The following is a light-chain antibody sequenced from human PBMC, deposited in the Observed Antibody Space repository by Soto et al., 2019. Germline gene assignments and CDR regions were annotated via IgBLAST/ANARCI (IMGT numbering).Light chain of an antibody. J-gene: IGKJ4*01. V-gene: IGKV3-20*01. Sequence: IVLTQSTGTLSLSPGERATLSCRASDSVSISYLAWYQQRSGQPPRLLIYGTSTRSTGIPGRFSGSGSGKDFTLTICRLEPEDSAVYFCQQWGNSPRVTFGGGTKVEI. CDR3: QQWGNSPRVT. CDR1: DSVSISY. CDR2: GTS.